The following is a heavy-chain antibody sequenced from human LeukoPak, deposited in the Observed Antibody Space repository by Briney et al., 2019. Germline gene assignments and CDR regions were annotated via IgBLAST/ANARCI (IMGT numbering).Heavy chain of an antibody. CDR2: ISYDGSNK. V-gene: IGHV3-30*18. J-gene: IGHJ4*02. Sequence: GGSLRLSCAASGFTFSSYGMHWVRQAPGKGLEWVAVISYDGSNKYYADSVKGRFTISRDNSKNTLYLQMNSLRAEDTAVYYCAKGTGSSGWYEGIGYWDQGTLVSVSS. CDR1: GFTFSSYG. CDR3: AKGTGSSGWYEGIGY. D-gene: IGHD6-19*01.